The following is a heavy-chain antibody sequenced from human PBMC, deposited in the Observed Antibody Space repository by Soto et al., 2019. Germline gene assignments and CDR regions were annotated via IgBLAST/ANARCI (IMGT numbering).Heavy chain of an antibody. CDR3: AAAHPLLDGVFTY. D-gene: IGHD2-8*01. CDR2: IVVGSGNT. CDR1: GVTFTSSA. J-gene: IGHJ4*02. Sequence: GASVKVSCKASGVTFTSSAVQWVRQARGQRLEWIGWIVVGSGNTNYAQKFQERVTITRGMSTSTAYMELSSLRSEDTAVYYCAAAHPLLDGVFTYWGQGTLVTVSS. V-gene: IGHV1-58*01.